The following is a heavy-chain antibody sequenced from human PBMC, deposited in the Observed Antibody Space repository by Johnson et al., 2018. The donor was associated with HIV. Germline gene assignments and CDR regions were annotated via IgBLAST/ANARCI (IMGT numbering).Heavy chain of an antibody. J-gene: IGHJ3*02. CDR2: IWYDGSKR. CDR3: ATERQAALDI. D-gene: IGHD1-1*01. CDR1: GFTFSSYW. V-gene: IGHV3-33*08. Sequence: QVQLVESGGGLVKPGGSLRLSCAASGFTFSSYWMNWVRQAPGKGLEWVAVIWYDGSKRYYADSVKGRFSISRDNSKNTLYLQVNSLRPEDTAVYYCATERQAALDIWGQGTMVSVSS.